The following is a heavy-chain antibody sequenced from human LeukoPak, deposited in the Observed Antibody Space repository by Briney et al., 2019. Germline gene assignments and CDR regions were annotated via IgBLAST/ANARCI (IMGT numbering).Heavy chain of an antibody. CDR3: AREWDLIVGPPDAFDI. V-gene: IGHV4-30-2*01. Sequence: PSQTLSLTCTVSGGSISSGGYYWSWIRQPPGKGLEWIGYIYHSGSTYYNPSLKSRVTISVDRSKNQFSLKLSSVTAADPAVYYCAREWDLIVGPPDAFDIWGQGTMVTVSS. CDR2: IYHSGST. J-gene: IGHJ3*02. D-gene: IGHD3-22*01. CDR1: GGSISSGGYY.